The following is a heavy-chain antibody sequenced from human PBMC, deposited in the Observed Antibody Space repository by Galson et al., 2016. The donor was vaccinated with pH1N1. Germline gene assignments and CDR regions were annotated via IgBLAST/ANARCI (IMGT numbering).Heavy chain of an antibody. V-gene: IGHV2-5*02. CDR2: IYWDDDK. D-gene: IGHD4-17*01. Sequence: PALVKPTQTLTLTCTFSGFSLSTSGVGVGWIRQPPGKALEWLALIYWDDDKRYSSSLKSRLTITKDTSKNQVVLTMTNTDPVDTATYYYVQSGHGDYVGYFDYWGQGTLVSVSS. CDR1: GFSLSTSGVG. J-gene: IGHJ4*02. CDR3: VQSGHGDYVGYFDY.